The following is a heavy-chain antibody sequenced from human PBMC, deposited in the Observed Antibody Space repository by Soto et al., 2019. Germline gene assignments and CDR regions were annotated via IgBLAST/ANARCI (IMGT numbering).Heavy chain of an antibody. CDR2: ITGSGGGA. CDR3: ASGLRGYYYYGIDV. Sequence: GGSLRLSCGASGFTFSNYAMTWVRQAPGKGLEWVSAITGSGGGAYYADSVRGRFTISRDNSKNTLYLQMNSLRAEDTAVYYCASGLRGYYYYGIDVWGQGTTVTVSS. J-gene: IGHJ6*02. V-gene: IGHV3-23*01. CDR1: GFTFSNYA. D-gene: IGHD5-12*01.